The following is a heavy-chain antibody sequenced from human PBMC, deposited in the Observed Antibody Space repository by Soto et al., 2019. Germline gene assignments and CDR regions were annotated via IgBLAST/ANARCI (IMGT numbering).Heavy chain of an antibody. CDR3: AKGEIVVVPAATMDV. CDR2: ISYDGSNK. J-gene: IGHJ6*02. V-gene: IGHV3-30*18. D-gene: IGHD2-2*01. Sequence: VGSLRLSCAASGFTFSSYGMHWVRQAPGKGLEWVAVISYDGSNKYYADSVKGRFTISRDNSKNTLYLQMNSLRAEDTAVYYCAKGEIVVVPAATMDVWGQGTTVTVSS. CDR1: GFTFSSYG.